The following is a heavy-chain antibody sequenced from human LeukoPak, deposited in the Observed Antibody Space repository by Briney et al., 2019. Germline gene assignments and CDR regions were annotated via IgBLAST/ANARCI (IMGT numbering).Heavy chain of an antibody. V-gene: IGHV3-48*03. CDR3: AKTRGYSGYDY. J-gene: IGHJ4*02. CDR2: ISSSGSTI. Sequence: GGSLRLSCAASGFTFSSYEMNWGRQAPGKGLEGVSYISSSGSTIYYADSVKGRFTISRDNAKNSLYLQMNSLRAEDTAVYYCAKTRGYSGYDYWGQGTLVTVSS. CDR1: GFTFSSYE. D-gene: IGHD5-12*01.